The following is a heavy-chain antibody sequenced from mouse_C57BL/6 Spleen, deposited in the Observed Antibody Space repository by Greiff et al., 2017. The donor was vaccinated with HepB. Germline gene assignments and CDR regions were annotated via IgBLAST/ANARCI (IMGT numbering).Heavy chain of an antibody. V-gene: IGHV1-81*01. CDR3: ARGGGVTSAWFAY. CDR1: GYTFTSYG. D-gene: IGHD2-2*01. Sequence: VQLKESGAELARPGASVKLSCKASGYTFTSYGISWVKQRTGQGLEWIGEIYPRSGNTYYNEKFKGKATLTADKSSSTAYMELRSLTSEDSAVYFCARGGGVTSAWFAYWGQGTLVTVSA. CDR2: IYPRSGNT. J-gene: IGHJ3*01.